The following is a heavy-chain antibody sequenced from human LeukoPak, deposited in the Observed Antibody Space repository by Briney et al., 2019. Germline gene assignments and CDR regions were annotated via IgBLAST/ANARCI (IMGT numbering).Heavy chain of an antibody. Sequence: PSETLSLTCSVSGGSISSSSYYWGWIRQPPGKGLEWIGSIYYSGSTYYNPSLKSRVTISVDTSKNQFSLKLSSVTAADTAVYYCARGPWIQLWLLSRVAFDIWGQGTMVTVSS. CDR3: ARGPWIQLWLLSRVAFDI. D-gene: IGHD5-18*01. CDR2: IYYSGST. J-gene: IGHJ3*02. V-gene: IGHV4-39*07. CDR1: GGSISSSSYY.